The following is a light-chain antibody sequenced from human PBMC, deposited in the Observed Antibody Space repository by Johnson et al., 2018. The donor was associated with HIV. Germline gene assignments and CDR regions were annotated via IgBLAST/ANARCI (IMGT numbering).Light chain of an antibody. J-gene: IGLJ1*01. CDR2: DNN. Sequence: QSVLTQPPSVSVASGQKVTISCSGSTSNIGNNYVSWYQQLPGTAPKLLIYDNNKRPSGIPDRFSGSKSGTSATLGITGLQTGDEADYYCGTWDSSLSAGGVFGTGTKVTVL. V-gene: IGLV1-51*01. CDR1: TSNIGNNY. CDR3: GTWDSSLSAGGV.